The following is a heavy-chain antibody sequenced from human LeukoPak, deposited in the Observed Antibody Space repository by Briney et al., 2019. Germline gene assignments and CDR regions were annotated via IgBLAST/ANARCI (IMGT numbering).Heavy chain of an antibody. J-gene: IGHJ4*02. Sequence: SVKVSCKASGGTFSSYAISWVRQAPGQGLEWMGGIIPIFGTANYAQKFQGRVTITTDESTSTAYMELSSLRSEDTAVYYCARAVSGSYYTAFFDYWGQGTLVTVSS. D-gene: IGHD1-26*01. V-gene: IGHV1-69*05. CDR2: IIPIFGTA. CDR3: ARAVSGSYYTAFFDY. CDR1: GGTFSSYA.